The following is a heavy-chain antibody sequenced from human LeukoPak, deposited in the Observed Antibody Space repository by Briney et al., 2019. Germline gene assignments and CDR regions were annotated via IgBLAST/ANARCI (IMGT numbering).Heavy chain of an antibody. Sequence: PGGSLRLSCAASGFTFSSYAMSWVRQAPGKGLEWVSAISGSGGSTYYADSVKGRFTISRDNSKNTLYLQMNSLRAEDTAVYYCAKVPFSYDFWSGYYTYYFDYWGQGTLVTVSS. V-gene: IGHV3-23*01. CDR2: ISGSGGST. CDR1: GFTFSSYA. CDR3: AKVPFSYDFWSGYYTYYFDY. J-gene: IGHJ4*02. D-gene: IGHD3-3*01.